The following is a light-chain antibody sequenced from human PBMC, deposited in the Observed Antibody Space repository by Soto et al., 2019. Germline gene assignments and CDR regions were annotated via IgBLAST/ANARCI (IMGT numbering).Light chain of an antibody. CDR1: QSVSSN. V-gene: IGKV3-15*01. J-gene: IGKJ2*01. CDR3: QQYNNWPSYT. CDR2: GAS. Sequence: EIVMTQSPATLSVSPGERATLSCRASQSVSSNFAWYQQKPGQAPRLLIYGASTRATGIPARFSGSGSGTEFTLTISRLQSEDFAVYYCQQYNNWPSYTFGQGTKLEIK.